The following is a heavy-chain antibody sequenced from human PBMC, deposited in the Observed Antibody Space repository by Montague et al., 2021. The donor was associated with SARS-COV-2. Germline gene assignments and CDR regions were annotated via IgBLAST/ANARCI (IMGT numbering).Heavy chain of an antibody. CDR2: INHSGTT. Sequence: SETLSLTCAVYGGSFSGYYWTWIRQSPGKGLEWIAEINHSGTTNYNFNPSLRSRVTLSVATSKSQFSLKLTSVTAADTGVYYCARWDPQTLTMIGLRGKSASDYWGQGTLVTVSS. V-gene: IGHV4-34*01. CDR1: GGSFSGYY. D-gene: IGHD4-23*01. J-gene: IGHJ4*02. CDR3: ARWDPQTLTMIGLRGKSASDY.